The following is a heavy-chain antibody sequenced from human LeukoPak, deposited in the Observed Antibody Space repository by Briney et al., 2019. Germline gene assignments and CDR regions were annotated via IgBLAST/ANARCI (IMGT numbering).Heavy chain of an antibody. D-gene: IGHD1-26*01. Sequence: ASVKVSCKASGYTFTGYYMHWVRQAPGQGLEWMGWINPNSGGTNYAQKFQGRVTMTRDTSISTAYMELSRLRSGDTAVYYCARDLEWELLTGAFDIWGQGTMVTVSS. J-gene: IGHJ3*02. CDR1: GYTFTGYY. CDR2: INPNSGGT. V-gene: IGHV1-2*02. CDR3: ARDLEWELLTGAFDI.